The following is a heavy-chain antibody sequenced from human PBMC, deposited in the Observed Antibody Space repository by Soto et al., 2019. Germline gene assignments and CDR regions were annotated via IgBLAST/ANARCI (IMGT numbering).Heavy chain of an antibody. CDR2: INHSGST. Sequence: PSETLSLTCAVYGGSFGGYYWSWIRQPPGKGLEWIGEINHSGSTNYNPSLKSRVTISVDTSKNQFSLKLSSVTAADTAVYYCARAYCGGDCYSRGDYYFDYWGQGTLVTVSS. J-gene: IGHJ4*02. D-gene: IGHD2-21*02. CDR3: ARAYCGGDCYSRGDYYFDY. V-gene: IGHV4-34*01. CDR1: GGSFGGYY.